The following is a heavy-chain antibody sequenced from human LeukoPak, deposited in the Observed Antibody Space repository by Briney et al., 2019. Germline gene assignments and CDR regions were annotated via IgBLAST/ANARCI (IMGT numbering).Heavy chain of an antibody. CDR3: ARGHPGIAVAAPGDY. V-gene: IGHV3-30*02. J-gene: IGHJ4*02. CDR2: IRYDGSNK. D-gene: IGHD6-19*01. CDR1: GFTFSSYG. Sequence: GGSLRLSCAASGFTFSSYGMHWVRQAPGKGLEWVAFIRYDGSNKYYADSVKGRFTISRDNAKNSLYLQMNSLRAEDTALYYCARGHPGIAVAAPGDYWGQGTLVTVSS.